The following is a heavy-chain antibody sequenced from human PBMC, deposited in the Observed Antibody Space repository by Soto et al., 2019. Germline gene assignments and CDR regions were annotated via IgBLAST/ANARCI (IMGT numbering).Heavy chain of an antibody. D-gene: IGHD3-3*01. CDR3: ARDFGHGYYLDY. CDR1: GFSFSNYN. CDR2: ITDSSDTV. Sequence: PGGSLRLSCVASGFSFSNYNMNWVRRAPGKGLEWASYITDSSDTVHYADSVRGRFTISRDNAESSLYLQMNSLRDEDTAVYFCARDFGHGYYLDYWGRGTLVTVSS. V-gene: IGHV3-48*02. J-gene: IGHJ4*02.